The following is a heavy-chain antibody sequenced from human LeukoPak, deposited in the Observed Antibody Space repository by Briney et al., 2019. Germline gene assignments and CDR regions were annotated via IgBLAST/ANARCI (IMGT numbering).Heavy chain of an antibody. V-gene: IGHV3-23*01. CDR3: GKDFMVRGVHNYYFDD. CDR1: GFTFSSYA. D-gene: IGHD3-10*01. CDR2: ISGSGGRI. Sequence: GASLRLSCAASGFTFSSYAMSWVRQAPGKGLECVSVISGSGGRIYYADSVKGRFTISRDNSKNTLYLQMNSVRAEDTAVYYCGKDFMVRGVHNYYFDDWGQGTLVTVSS. J-gene: IGHJ4*02.